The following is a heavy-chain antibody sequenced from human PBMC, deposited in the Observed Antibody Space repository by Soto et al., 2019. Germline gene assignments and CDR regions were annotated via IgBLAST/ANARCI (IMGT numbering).Heavy chain of an antibody. CDR1: GFRFEDYG. CDR3: AQDISRYQLVLITEGMDV. CDR2: ISWNSRNI. Sequence: EVQLVESGGGLVQPGRSQRLSCEASGFRFEDYGMHWVRQAPGKGLEWVSSISWNSRNIAYADSVKGRFTVSRDDAKNSLYIHMNSMGPEDTALYYCAQDISRYQLVLITEGMDVWGQGTTVTVSS. J-gene: IGHJ6*02. D-gene: IGHD3-10*01. V-gene: IGHV3-9*01.